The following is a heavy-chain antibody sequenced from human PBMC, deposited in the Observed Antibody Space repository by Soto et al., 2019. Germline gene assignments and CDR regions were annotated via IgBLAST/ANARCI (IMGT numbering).Heavy chain of an antibody. CDR3: ATDPYYCDSSGYLF. CDR2: FDPEDGET. V-gene: IGHV1-24*01. J-gene: IGHJ4*02. CDR1: GYALTELS. Sequence: ASVKVSCKVSGYALTELSMPWVRQAPGKGVEWMGGFDPEDGETIYAQKFQGRVTRTEDTSTDTAYMELSSLRSEDTAVYYCATDPYYCDSSGYLFWGQGTLVTVSS. D-gene: IGHD3-22*01.